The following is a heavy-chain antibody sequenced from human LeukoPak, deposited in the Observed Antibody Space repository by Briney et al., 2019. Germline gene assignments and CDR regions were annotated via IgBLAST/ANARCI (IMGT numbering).Heavy chain of an antibody. CDR2: TCYRSKWFF. J-gene: IGHJ3*02. D-gene: IGHD3-22*01. Sequence: SQTLSLTCVISGDNVSSNSAAWNWIRQSPSGGLEWLGRTCYRSKWFFDYAASMKSRLTINSDTSQSHFSLQLRSVTPEDTAVYYCARGDYDHSGGGFDIWGQGTLVTVSS. V-gene: IGHV6-1*01. CDR1: GDNVSSNSAA. CDR3: ARGDYDHSGGGFDI.